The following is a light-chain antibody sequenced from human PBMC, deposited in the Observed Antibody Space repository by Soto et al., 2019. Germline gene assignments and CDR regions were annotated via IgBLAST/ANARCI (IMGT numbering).Light chain of an antibody. CDR3: QQYGSSGT. Sequence: IVMTQSPATLSVYPGERATLSCRASQSVSNNYLAWYQQKPGQAPRLLIYGASNRATGIPDRFSGSGSGTDFTLTISRLEPEDFAVYYCQQYGSSGTFGQGTKV. J-gene: IGKJ1*01. CDR2: GAS. V-gene: IGKV3-20*01. CDR1: QSVSNNY.